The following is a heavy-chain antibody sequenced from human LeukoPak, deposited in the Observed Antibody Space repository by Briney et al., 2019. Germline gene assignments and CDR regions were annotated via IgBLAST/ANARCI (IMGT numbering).Heavy chain of an antibody. CDR1: GYTFTGYY. CDR2: IHPNSGGT. J-gene: IGHJ1*01. Sequence: ASVKVSCKASGYTFTGYYLHWVRQAPGQGLEWMGWIHPNSGGTNYAQKFQGRVTMTRDTSISTAYMELSSLRSDDTAVYFCARLASAPGWGQGTLVTVSS. CDR3: ARLASAPG. D-gene: IGHD6-25*01. V-gene: IGHV1-2*02.